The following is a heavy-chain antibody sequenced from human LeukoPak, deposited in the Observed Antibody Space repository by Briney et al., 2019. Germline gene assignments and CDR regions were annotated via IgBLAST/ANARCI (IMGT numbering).Heavy chain of an antibody. J-gene: IGHJ4*02. D-gene: IGHD5-18*01. Sequence: GASVKVSCKASGYTFTSYYMHWVRQAPGQGLEWMGIINPSGGSTSYAQKFQGRVTMTRDTSTSRSYMELSSLRSEDTAVYSCARAHVDTAMVTGRFDYWGQGTLVTVSS. CDR3: ARAHVDTAMVTGRFDY. V-gene: IGHV1-46*01. CDR1: GYTFTSYY. CDR2: INPSGGST.